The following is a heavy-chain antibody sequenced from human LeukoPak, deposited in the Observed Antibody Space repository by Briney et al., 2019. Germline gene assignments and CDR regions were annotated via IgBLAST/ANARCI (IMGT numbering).Heavy chain of an antibody. D-gene: IGHD3-9*01. J-gene: IGHJ4*02. CDR2: NSGHNGDT. CDR3: ARDRDILTGYDHFDY. CDR1: GYTFTSHG. Sequence: ASVKVSCKASGYTFTSHGISRVRQAPGQGLEWEGWNSGHNGDTNYAQQVQGRVTMTTDTSTSTAYMEVRSLRSDDTALYYCARDRDILTGYDHFDYWGQGTLVTVSS. V-gene: IGHV1-18*01.